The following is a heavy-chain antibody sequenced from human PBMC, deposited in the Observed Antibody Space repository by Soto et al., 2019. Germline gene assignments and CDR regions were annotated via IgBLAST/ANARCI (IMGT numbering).Heavy chain of an antibody. D-gene: IGHD3-22*01. CDR3: SKALYYYDSSGYYPVDY. Sequence: EVQLLESGGGLVQPGGSLRLSCAASGFTFSSYAMSWVRQAPGKGLEWVSVISGSGGSTYYADSVKGRFTISRDNSKNTLYLQMNSLRAEDTAVYYCSKALYYYDSSGYYPVDYWGQGTLVTVSS. V-gene: IGHV3-23*01. J-gene: IGHJ4*02. CDR1: GFTFSSYA. CDR2: ISGSGGST.